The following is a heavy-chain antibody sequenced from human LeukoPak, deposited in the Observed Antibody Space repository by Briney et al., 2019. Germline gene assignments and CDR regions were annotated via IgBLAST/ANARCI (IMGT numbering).Heavy chain of an antibody. J-gene: IGHJ5*02. CDR3: ARMWGPLTMVRGVITGWSCFDP. Sequence: SETLSLTCTVSGGSISSYYWSWIRQPAGKGLEWIGRIYTSGSTNYNPSLKSRVTMSVDTSKNQFSLKLSSVTAADTAVYYCARMWGPLTMVRGVITGWSCFDPWGQGTLVTVSS. CDR2: IYTSGST. V-gene: IGHV4-4*07. CDR1: GGSISSYY. D-gene: IGHD3-10*01.